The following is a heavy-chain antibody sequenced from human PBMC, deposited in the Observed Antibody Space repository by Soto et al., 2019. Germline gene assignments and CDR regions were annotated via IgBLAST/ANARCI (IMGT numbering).Heavy chain of an antibody. D-gene: IGHD2-8*01. J-gene: IGHJ4*02. V-gene: IGHV5-51*01. Sequence: GEPLKISCNCSGYTFPNYWIGWVRQMPGKGLEWMGIIYPGDSDTRYSPSFQGQVTISADKSINTAYLQWNSLKASDTAVYYCARLSDCSNGVCYRFDYWGPGTLVTVSS. CDR3: ARLSDCSNGVCYRFDY. CDR1: GYTFPNYW. CDR2: IYPGDSDT.